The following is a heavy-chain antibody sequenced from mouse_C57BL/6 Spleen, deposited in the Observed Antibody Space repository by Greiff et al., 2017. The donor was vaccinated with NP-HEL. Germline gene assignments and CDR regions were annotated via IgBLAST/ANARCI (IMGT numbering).Heavy chain of an antibody. J-gene: IGHJ3*01. D-gene: IGHD1-1*01. CDR1: GYAFSSYW. Sequence: VQLQQSGAELVKPGASVKISCKASGYAFSSYWMNWVKQRPGKGLEWIGQIYPGDGDTNYNGKFKGKATLTADKSSSTAYMQLSSLTSEDSAVYFCASYYYGSSSSWFAYWGQGTLVTVSA. V-gene: IGHV1-80*01. CDR3: ASYYYGSSSSWFAY. CDR2: IYPGDGDT.